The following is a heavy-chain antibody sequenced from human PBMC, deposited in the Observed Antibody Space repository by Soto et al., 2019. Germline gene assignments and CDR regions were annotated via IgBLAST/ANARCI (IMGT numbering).Heavy chain of an antibody. V-gene: IGHV3-23*01. D-gene: IGHD6-6*01. J-gene: IGHJ6*02. CDR2: ISGSGGST. Sequence: GGSLRLSCAASGFTFGSYAMSWVRQAPGKGLEWVSAISGSGGSTYYADSVKGRFTISRDNSKNTLYLQMNSLRAEDTAVYYCAKALYSSSPALYYYYGMDVWGQGTTVTVSS. CDR1: GFTFGSYA. CDR3: AKALYSSSPALYYYYGMDV.